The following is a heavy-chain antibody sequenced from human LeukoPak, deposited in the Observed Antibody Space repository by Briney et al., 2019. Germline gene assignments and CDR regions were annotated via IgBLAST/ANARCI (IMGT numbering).Heavy chain of an antibody. D-gene: IGHD3-10*01. V-gene: IGHV3-30*18. CDR1: GFTFGSYG. J-gene: IGHJ4*02. CDR3: AKDRLRWFGELLFDDY. CDR2: ISYDGSNK. Sequence: GRSLRLSCAASGFTFGSYGMHWVRQAPGKGLEWVAVISYDGSNKYYADSVKGRFTISRDNSKNTLYLQMNSLRAEDTAVYYCAKDRLRWFGELLFDDYWGQGTLVTVSS.